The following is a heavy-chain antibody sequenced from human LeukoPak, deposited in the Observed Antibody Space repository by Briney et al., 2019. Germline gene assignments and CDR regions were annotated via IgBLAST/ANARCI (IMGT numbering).Heavy chain of an antibody. D-gene: IGHD6-19*01. V-gene: IGHV1-46*01. CDR3: ATGEQQWLPGNFDY. J-gene: IGHJ4*02. Sequence: ASVKVSCKASGYTFTSYYMHWVRQAPGQGLEWMGIINPSGGSTSYAQKFQGRVTMTEDTSTDTAYMELSSLRSEDTAVYYCATGEQQWLPGNFDYWGQGTLVTVSS. CDR2: INPSGGST. CDR1: GYTFTSYY.